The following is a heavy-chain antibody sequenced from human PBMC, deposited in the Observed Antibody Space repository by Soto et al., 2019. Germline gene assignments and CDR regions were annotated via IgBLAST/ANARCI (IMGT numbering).Heavy chain of an antibody. CDR1: GYTFTSYG. Sequence: QVQLVQSGPEVKMPGASVNVSCKASGYTFTSYGINWVRQAPVQGLEWMGRVSSYNGNTKYAQKFQSRVTMTTDTSTTAVYMHLTSLRSDDTAVYYCARERGLTASTLFGYWGQGTVVTVS. D-gene: IGHD3-10*02. CDR2: VSSYNGNT. CDR3: ARERGLTASTLFGY. J-gene: IGHJ4*02. V-gene: IGHV1-18*01.